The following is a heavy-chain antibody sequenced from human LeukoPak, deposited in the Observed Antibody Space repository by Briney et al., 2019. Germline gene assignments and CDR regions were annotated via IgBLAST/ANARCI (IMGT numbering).Heavy chain of an antibody. Sequence: SVKVSCTASGGTFSSYAISWVRQAPGQGLEWMGGIIPIFGTANYAQKFQGRVTITADESTSTAYMELSSLRSEDTAVYYCARDLYYDSSGYPQNYYYYYGMDVWGQGTTVTVSS. CDR2: IIPIFGTA. CDR3: ARDLYYDSSGYPQNYYYYYGMDV. J-gene: IGHJ6*02. D-gene: IGHD3-22*01. V-gene: IGHV1-69*13. CDR1: GGTFSSYA.